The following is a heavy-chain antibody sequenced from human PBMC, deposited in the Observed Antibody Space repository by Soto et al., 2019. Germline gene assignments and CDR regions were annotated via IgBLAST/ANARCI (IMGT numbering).Heavy chain of an antibody. CDR2: IYHSGST. CDR1: SGSISSSNW. Sequence: QVQLQESGPGLVKPSGTLSLTCAVSSGSISSSNWWSWVRQPPGKGLEWIGEIYHSGSTNYNPSLKSRVTISVDKSKKQFSLKLSSVTAADTAVYYCATTRGDYIWGSYRYYYYYMDVWGKGTTVTVSS. V-gene: IGHV4-4*02. CDR3: ATTRGDYIWGSYRYYYYYMDV. D-gene: IGHD3-16*02. J-gene: IGHJ6*03.